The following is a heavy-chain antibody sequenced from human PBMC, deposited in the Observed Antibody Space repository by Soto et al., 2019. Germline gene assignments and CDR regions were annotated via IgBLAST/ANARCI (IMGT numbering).Heavy chain of an antibody. Sequence: QVQLVESGGGLVKPGGSLRLSCAASGFTFSDYYMSWIRQAPGKGLEWVSYISTSGTTIYYADSVKGRFTISRDNAKNSLYLQMNSLRADDTAVYYCARETIGYCGSTNCHPHFDYWGQGTLVTVSS. CDR2: ISTSGTTI. J-gene: IGHJ4*02. D-gene: IGHD2-2*01. V-gene: IGHV3-11*01. CDR3: ARETIGYCGSTNCHPHFDY. CDR1: GFTFSDYY.